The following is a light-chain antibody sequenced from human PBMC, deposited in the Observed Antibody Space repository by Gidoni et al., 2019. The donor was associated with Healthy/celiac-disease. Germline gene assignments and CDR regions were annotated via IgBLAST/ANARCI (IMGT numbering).Light chain of an antibody. Sequence: EIVLTQSPGTLSLSPGESATLSCMARQNVSSSYLAGYQQKPGQAPSLLIYGASSRVTGIPDRFSVRGSGTDFTLTISRRESEDFAVYYCQQYGSSLPFTFGHGTKVDIK. CDR3: QQYGSSLPFT. J-gene: IGKJ3*01. CDR1: QNVSSSY. CDR2: GAS. V-gene: IGKV3-20*01.